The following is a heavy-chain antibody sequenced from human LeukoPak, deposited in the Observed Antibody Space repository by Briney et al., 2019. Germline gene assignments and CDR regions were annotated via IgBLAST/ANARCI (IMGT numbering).Heavy chain of an antibody. CDR2: ISSSSSTI. Sequence: HPGGSLRLSCAASGFTFTSYSTNWVRQAPGKGLEWVSYISSSSSTIYYADSVKGRFTISRDNAKNSLYLQMNSLRDEDTAVYYCARVLIGWRASPYYFDYWGQGTLVTVSS. D-gene: IGHD3-22*01. V-gene: IGHV3-48*02. CDR1: GFTFTSYS. CDR3: ARVLIGWRASPYYFDY. J-gene: IGHJ4*02.